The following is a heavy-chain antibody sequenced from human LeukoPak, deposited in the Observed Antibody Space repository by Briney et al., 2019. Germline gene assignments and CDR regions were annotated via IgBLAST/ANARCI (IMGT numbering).Heavy chain of an antibody. J-gene: IGHJ1*01. D-gene: IGHD3-22*01. CDR3: AAYDSSGYSGKYFQH. Sequence: GGSLRLSCAASGFTFSNYWMHWVRQAPGKGLVWVSRINSDGSSTSYADSVKGRFTISRDNAKNTLYLQMNSLRAEDTAVYYCAAYDSSGYSGKYFQHWGQGNLVTVSS. CDR1: GFTFSNYW. CDR2: INSDGSST. V-gene: IGHV3-74*01.